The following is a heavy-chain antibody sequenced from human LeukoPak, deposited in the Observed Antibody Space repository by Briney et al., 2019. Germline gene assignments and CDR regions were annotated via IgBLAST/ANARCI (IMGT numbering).Heavy chain of an antibody. J-gene: IGHJ4*02. D-gene: IGHD6-13*01. CDR3: VREVKAAVTDFHY. CDR1: GFSFSNHW. Sequence: PGGSLRLSCAASGFSFSNHWMTWLRQAPGKGLEWVANIKEDGSEKYYVDSLKGRFTISRDNAKNSLFLQMNSLRADDTAVYYCVREVKAAVTDFHYWGQGTLVSVSS. CDR2: IKEDGSEK. V-gene: IGHV3-7*01.